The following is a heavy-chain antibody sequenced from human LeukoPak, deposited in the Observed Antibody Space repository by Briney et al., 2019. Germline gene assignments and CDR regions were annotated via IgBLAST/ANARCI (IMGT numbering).Heavy chain of an antibody. CDR2: IKQDGSEK. J-gene: IGHJ3*02. CDR3: ARAGRYSTGLDAFDI. Sequence: GGSLRLSCAASGFTFSSYWMSWVRQAPGKGLEWVANIKQDGSEKYYVDSVKGRFTIFRDNAKNSLYLQMNSLRAEDTAVYYCARAGRYSTGLDAFDIWGQGTMVTVSS. V-gene: IGHV3-7*01. CDR1: GFTFSSYW. D-gene: IGHD3-10*01.